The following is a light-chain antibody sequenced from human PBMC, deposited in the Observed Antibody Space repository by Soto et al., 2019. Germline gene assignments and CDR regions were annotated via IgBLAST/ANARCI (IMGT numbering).Light chain of an antibody. Sequence: QSALTQPASVSGSPGQSVTISCTGTSSDVGAYKYVAWYQRHPGKAPKVMIYEVSNRPSGVSNRFSGSKSGNTASLTISGLQAEDEADYYCSSYTTSSTLVFGGGTQLTVL. J-gene: IGLJ3*02. CDR2: EVS. CDR1: SSDVGAYKY. V-gene: IGLV2-14*01. CDR3: SSYTTSSTLV.